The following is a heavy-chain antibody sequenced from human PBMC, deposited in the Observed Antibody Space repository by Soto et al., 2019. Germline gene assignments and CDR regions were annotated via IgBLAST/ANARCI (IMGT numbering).Heavy chain of an antibody. Sequence: PGGSLGLSCAASGFTFSSYAMSWVRQAPGKGLEWVSGVSRSADTTHYADSVKGRFTISRDNSNNTLYLQMSGLRVDDTAIYYCAVDPTGDYVGAFDIWGQGTMVTVSS. V-gene: IGHV3-23*01. J-gene: IGHJ3*02. CDR1: GFTFSSYA. CDR3: AVDPTGDYVGAFDI. D-gene: IGHD4-17*01. CDR2: VSRSADTT.